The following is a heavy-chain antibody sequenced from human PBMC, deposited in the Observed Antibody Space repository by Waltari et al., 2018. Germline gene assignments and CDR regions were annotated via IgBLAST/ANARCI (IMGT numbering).Heavy chain of an antibody. D-gene: IGHD3-16*02. CDR2: FIPLSGSQ. Sequence: QVQLAQSGAEVKRPGPPVTTACKGAGLPIRGDTSGWVRQAPGQGLELMGGFIPLSGSQIYTQKFQGRLTITADGSTRTTVMELTNLRYQDTAVYFCARGYRYDSSKRFYLDYWGQGTPVIVSS. CDR1: GLPIRGDT. J-gene: IGHJ4*02. CDR3: ARGYRYDSSKRFYLDY. V-gene: IGHV1-69*12.